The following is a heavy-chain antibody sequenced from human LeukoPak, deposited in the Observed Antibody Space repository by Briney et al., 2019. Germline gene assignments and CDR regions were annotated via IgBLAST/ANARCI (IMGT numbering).Heavy chain of an antibody. D-gene: IGHD3-22*01. CDR3: ARDYTYYYDSSGGLDI. J-gene: IGHJ3*02. CDR2: IYTSGST. Sequence: PSETLSLTCTVSGGSISSSSYYWGWIRQPPGKGLEWIGRIYTSGSTNYNPSLKSRVAISVDTSKNQFSLKLSSVTAADTAVYYCARDYTYYYDSSGGLDIWGQGTMVTVSS. CDR1: GGSISSSSYY. V-gene: IGHV4-39*07.